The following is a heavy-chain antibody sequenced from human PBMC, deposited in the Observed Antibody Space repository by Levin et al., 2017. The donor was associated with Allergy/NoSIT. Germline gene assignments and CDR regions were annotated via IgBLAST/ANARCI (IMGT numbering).Heavy chain of an antibody. D-gene: IGHD2/OR15-2a*01. J-gene: IGHJ6*02. Sequence: SETLSLTCSVSGDSITNDNYYWAWIRQPPGTGLEWIGSVYYTGSAYYNPSLKTRLTMSVDTSKNQFSLRFNSVTAADTAIYYCAGEPNSPYYYYYGLDVWGQGTAVTVSS. CDR2: VYYTGSA. V-gene: IGHV4-39*07. CDR1: GDSITNDNYY. CDR3: AGEPNSPYYYYYGLDV.